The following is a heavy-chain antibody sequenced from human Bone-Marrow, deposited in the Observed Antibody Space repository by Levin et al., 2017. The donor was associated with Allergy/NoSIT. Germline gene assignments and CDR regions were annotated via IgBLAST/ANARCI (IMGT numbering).Heavy chain of an antibody. CDR2: MNPSSGNT. CDR1: GYTFTSYD. V-gene: IGHV1-8*01. J-gene: IGHJ4*02. CDR3: ARMTAGDSEEDY. Sequence: GESLKISCKASGYTFTSYDIHWVRQATGQGLEWMGWMNPSSGNTGYSQKFQGRVTMTRNTSISTAYMELSSLRSEDTAVFYCARMTAGDSEEDYWGQGTLVTVSS. D-gene: IGHD3-16*01.